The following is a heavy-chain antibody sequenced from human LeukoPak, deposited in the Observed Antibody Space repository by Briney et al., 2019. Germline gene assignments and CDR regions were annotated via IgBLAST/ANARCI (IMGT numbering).Heavy chain of an antibody. CDR1: GDSISSYY. J-gene: IGHJ3*02. D-gene: IGHD4-17*01. V-gene: IGHV4-59*07. CDR3: ASRSTFYGDHAFDI. Sequence: SDTLSLTCSVSGDSISSYYWSWIRQPPGKGLEWIGYVYYSGSTNYNPSLKSRVTISVDTSKNQFSLKLSSVTAADTAVYYCASRSTFYGDHAFDIWGQGTMVSVSS. CDR2: VYYSGST.